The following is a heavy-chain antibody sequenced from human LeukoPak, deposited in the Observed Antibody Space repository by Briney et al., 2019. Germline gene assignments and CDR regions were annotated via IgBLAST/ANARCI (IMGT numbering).Heavy chain of an antibody. CDR3: SADPGDY. Sequence: GGSLRLSCAASGFTFSSYSMNWVRQAPGKGLEWVSYISTSSSTIYYADSVKGRFTISRDNAKNSLYVQMNSLRAEDTAVYFCSADPGDYWGQGTLVSVSS. J-gene: IGHJ4*02. D-gene: IGHD7-27*01. V-gene: IGHV3-48*01. CDR1: GFTFSSYS. CDR2: ISTSSSTI.